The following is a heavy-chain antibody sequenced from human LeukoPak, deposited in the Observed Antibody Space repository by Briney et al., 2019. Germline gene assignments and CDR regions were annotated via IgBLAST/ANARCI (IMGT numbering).Heavy chain of an antibody. CDR2: INTNTGNP. CDR3: ARRTNYGGNSLIAFDI. D-gene: IGHD4-23*01. V-gene: IGHV7-4-1*02. CDR1: GYTFISFA. J-gene: IGHJ3*02. Sequence: GASVKVSCKASGYTFISFAMSWVRQAPGQGLEWMGWINTNTGNPTYAQGFTGRFVFSLDTSVSTAYLQISSLKAEDTAVYYCARRTNYGGNSLIAFDIWGQGTTVTVSS.